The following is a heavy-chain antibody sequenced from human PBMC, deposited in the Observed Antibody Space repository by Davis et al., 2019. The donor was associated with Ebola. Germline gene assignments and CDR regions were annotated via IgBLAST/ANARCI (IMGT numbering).Heavy chain of an antibody. D-gene: IGHD3-22*01. CDR3: ARDRYSDGSGYFFEQSH. Sequence: ASVKVSCKASGYIFTNYGVSWLRQAPGQALQSLCWISVIDGNTYHAQKFQGRVTITADESTSTAYMELSSLRSEDTAVYYGARDRYSDGSGYFFEQSHWGQGTLVTVSS. J-gene: IGHJ4*02. CDR2: ISVIDGNT. V-gene: IGHV1-18*01. CDR1: GYIFTNYG.